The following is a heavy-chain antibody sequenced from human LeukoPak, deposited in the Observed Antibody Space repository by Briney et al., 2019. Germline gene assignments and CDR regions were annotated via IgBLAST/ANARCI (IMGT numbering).Heavy chain of an antibody. V-gene: IGHV1-2*02. CDR2: INPNSGGT. J-gene: IGHJ4*02. D-gene: IGHD2-2*01. Sequence: ASVKVSSKASGYTFTGYYIHWVRQAPGQGLEWMGWINPNSGGTNYAQKFQGRVTMTRDTSISTAYMELSRLRSDDTAVYYCASDIVVVPAAPPRDYWGQGTLVTVSS. CDR1: GYTFTGYY. CDR3: ASDIVVVPAAPPRDY.